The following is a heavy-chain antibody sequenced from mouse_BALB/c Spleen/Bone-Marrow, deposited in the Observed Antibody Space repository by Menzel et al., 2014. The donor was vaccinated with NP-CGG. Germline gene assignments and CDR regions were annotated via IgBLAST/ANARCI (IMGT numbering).Heavy chain of an antibody. J-gene: IGHJ4*01. CDR3: ARDPRWLVAMDN. D-gene: IGHD2-3*01. V-gene: IGHV7-1*02. CDR2: SRNKANDYTT. Sequence: EVKVVESGGGLVQPGGSLRLSCATSGFTFSDFYMEWVRQPPGKRLEWIAASRNKANDYTTEYGASVRGRFIVSRDTSQSILYLQMNSLGAEDTAIYYCARDPRWLVAMDNWGQGTSVTVSS. CDR1: GFTFSDFY.